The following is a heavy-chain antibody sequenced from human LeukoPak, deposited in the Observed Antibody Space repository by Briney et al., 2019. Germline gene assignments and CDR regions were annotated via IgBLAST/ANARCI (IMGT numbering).Heavy chain of an antibody. CDR2: ISSSSSYI. CDR1: GFTFSSYS. J-gene: IGHJ4*02. V-gene: IGHV3-21*04. D-gene: IGHD6-13*01. CDR3: AKDPAADLYYFDY. Sequence: GGSLRLSCAASGFTFSSYSMNWVRQAPGKGLEWVSSISSSSSYIYYADSVKGRFTISRDNAKNSLYLQMNSLRAEDTAVYYCAKDPAADLYYFDYWGQGTLVTVSS.